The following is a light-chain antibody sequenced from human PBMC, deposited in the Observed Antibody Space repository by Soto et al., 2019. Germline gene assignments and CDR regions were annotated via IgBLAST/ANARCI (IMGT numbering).Light chain of an antibody. V-gene: IGKV1-5*03. CDR1: QSISSW. CDR3: QQYNNYWT. Sequence: DIQMTQSPSTLSASVGDRVTITCRASQSISSWLAWYQQKPGKAPKLLIYKASNLESGVPSRFSGSGSGTEFTLTISSLQPDDIATYYCQQYNNYWTFGQGTKVEIK. J-gene: IGKJ1*01. CDR2: KAS.